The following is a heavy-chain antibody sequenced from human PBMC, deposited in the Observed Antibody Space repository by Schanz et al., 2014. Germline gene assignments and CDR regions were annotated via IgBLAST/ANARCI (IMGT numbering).Heavy chain of an antibody. D-gene: IGHD2-2*01. J-gene: IGHJ5*02. CDR3: ARVKQGCSDTSCVLDP. V-gene: IGHV4-4*02. Sequence: QVQLQESGPGLVKPSGTLSLTCAVSGVSISSTNWWHWVRQSPGKGLGWLGAIIHDGRTNYNPSRGGGVTISRAKSENQFSLGLTSVTAADTALYFCARVKQGCSDTSCVLDPWGQGTLVTVSS. CDR1: GVSISSTNW. CDR2: IIHDGRT.